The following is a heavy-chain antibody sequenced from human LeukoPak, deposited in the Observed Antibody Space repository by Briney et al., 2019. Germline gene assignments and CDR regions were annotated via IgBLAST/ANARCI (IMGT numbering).Heavy chain of an antibody. CDR3: AGQGYSGSYGQVRY. Sequence: GASVKVSCKASGYTFTGCYMHWVRQAPGQGLEWMGWINPNSGGTNYAQKFQGRVTMTRDTSISTAYMELSRLRSDDTAVYYCAGQGYSGSYGQVRYWGQGTLVTVSS. CDR2: INPNSGGT. CDR1: GYTFTGCY. J-gene: IGHJ4*02. V-gene: IGHV1-2*02. D-gene: IGHD1-26*01.